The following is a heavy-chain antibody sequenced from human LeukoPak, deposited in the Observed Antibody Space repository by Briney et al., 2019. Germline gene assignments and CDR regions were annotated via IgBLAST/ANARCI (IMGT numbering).Heavy chain of an antibody. CDR1: RGSISSYS. J-gene: IGHJ5*02. Sequence: SETLSLTCTVSRGSISSYSWSWIRQPPGKGLEWIAYIYYSGSTNYNPSLESRVTISVDTSKNQFSLKLTSVTAADTAVYYCARHSICFDPWGQGTLVTVSS. CDR3: ARHSICFDP. V-gene: IGHV4-59*08. CDR2: IYYSGST.